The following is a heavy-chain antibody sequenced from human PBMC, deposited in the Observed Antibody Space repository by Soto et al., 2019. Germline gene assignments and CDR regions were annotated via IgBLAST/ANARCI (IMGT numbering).Heavy chain of an antibody. CDR3: ANSRSIKTKLYSLDY. Sequence: GASVKVSCKASGFTFTAYAFHWVRQAPGQNLEWMGWINVGDGNTEYSQKFQGRVTITRDTSATTVYMELSSLRSEDTAVYYCANSRSIKTKLYSLDYWGQGTLVTVSS. CDR1: GFTFTAYA. D-gene: IGHD3-22*01. V-gene: IGHV1-3*01. J-gene: IGHJ4*02. CDR2: INVGDGNT.